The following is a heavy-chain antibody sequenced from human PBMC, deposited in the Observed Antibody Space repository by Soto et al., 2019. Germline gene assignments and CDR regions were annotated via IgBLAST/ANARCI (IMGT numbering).Heavy chain of an antibody. CDR1: GFTFTSSA. CDR2: IVVGSGNT. J-gene: IGHJ6*02. Sequence: QMPLVQSGPEVKKPGTSVKVSCKASGFTFTSSAVQWVRQARGQRLEWIGWIVVGSGNTNYAQKFQERVTITRDMSTSTAYMELSSLRSEDTAVYYCAADSYSRGYYGSGSYYRRRRYYGMDVWGQGTTVTVSS. V-gene: IGHV1-58*01. D-gene: IGHD3-10*01. CDR3: AADSYSRGYYGSGSYYRRRRYYGMDV.